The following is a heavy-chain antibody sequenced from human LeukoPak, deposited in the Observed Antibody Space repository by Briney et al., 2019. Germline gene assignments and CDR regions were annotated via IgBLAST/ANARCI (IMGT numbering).Heavy chain of an antibody. D-gene: IGHD3-9*01. CDR2: ISGSGGST. J-gene: IGHJ4*02. CDR3: AKAYLHYDILTGSDY. CDR1: GFTFSSYA. Sequence: GGSLRLSCAASGFTFSSYAMSWVRQAPGKGLEWVSAISGSGGSTYYADSVKGRFTISRDNSKNTLYLQMNSLRAEDTAVYYCAKAYLHYDILTGSDYWGRGTLVTVSS. V-gene: IGHV3-23*01.